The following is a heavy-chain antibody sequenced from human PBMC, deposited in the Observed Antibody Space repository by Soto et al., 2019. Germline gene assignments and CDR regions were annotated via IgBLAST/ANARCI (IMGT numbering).Heavy chain of an antibody. CDR2: IIPIFGTA. V-gene: IGHV1-69*13. J-gene: IGHJ3*02. D-gene: IGHD6-6*01. CDR3: ARERHSRIAARPDDAFDI. CDR1: GGTFSSYA. Sequence: GASVKVSCKASGGTFSSYAICWVRRALGEGLEWMGGIIPIFGTANYAQKFQGRVTITADESTSTAYMELSSLRSEATAVYYCARERHSRIAARPDDAFDIWG.